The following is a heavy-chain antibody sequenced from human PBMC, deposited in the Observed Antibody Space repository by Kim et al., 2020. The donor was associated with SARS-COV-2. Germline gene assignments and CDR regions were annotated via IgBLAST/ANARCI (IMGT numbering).Heavy chain of an antibody. CDR1: GYTFTSYD. CDR3: AKGGVTGTTNWFDP. CDR2: MNPNSGNT. J-gene: IGHJ5*02. Sequence: ASVKVSCKASGYTFTSYDINWVRQATGQGLEWMGWMNPNSGNTGYAQKFQGRVTMTRNTSISTAYMELSSLRSEDTAVYYCAKGGVTGTTNWFDPWGQGTLVTVSS. V-gene: IGHV1-8*01. D-gene: IGHD1-7*01.